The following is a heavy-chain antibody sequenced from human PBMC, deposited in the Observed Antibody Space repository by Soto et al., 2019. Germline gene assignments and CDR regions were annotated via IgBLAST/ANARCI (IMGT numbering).Heavy chain of an antibody. CDR3: ARDPDYGDY. J-gene: IGHJ4*03. Sequence: QVQLVQSGAEVKKPGASVKVSCKTSGYTFAAYYIHWIRQAPGQGLEWMGWLNPTSGRTVYAQNFPESVTMTRDTSISTAYMELRRLXXXXTAVYYCARDPDYGDYWG. D-gene: IGHD4-17*01. CDR2: LNPTSGRT. CDR1: GYTFAAYY. V-gene: IGHV1-2*02.